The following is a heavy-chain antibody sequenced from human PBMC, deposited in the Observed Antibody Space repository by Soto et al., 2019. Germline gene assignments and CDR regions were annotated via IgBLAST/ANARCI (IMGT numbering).Heavy chain of an antibody. CDR3: ARVITMVRQDDY. CDR2: ISAYNGNT. CDR1: GYTFTSYG. Sequence: QVQLGQSGAEVKKPGASVKVSCKASGYTFTSYGISWVRQAPGQGLEWMGWISAYNGNTNYAHKLQRRVTMTTATSTSTAYMELRSVRSDDTAVYYCARVITMVRQDDYWGQGTMVTVSS. D-gene: IGHD3-10*01. J-gene: IGHJ4*02. V-gene: IGHV1-18*01.